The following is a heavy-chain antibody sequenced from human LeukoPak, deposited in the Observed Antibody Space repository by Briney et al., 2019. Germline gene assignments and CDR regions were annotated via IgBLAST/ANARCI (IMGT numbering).Heavy chain of an antibody. J-gene: IGHJ4*02. V-gene: IGHV3-23*01. CDR2: IGGSGGST. D-gene: IGHD3-22*01. CDR1: GFTFSSYA. CDR3: AKGIRTYYYDSSGYNDY. Sequence: GGSLRLSCAASGFTFSSYAMRWFRQAPGKGLERVSAIGGSGGSTYYADSVKGRFTISRDNSKNTLYLQMNSLRAEDTAVYYCAKGIRTYYYDSSGYNDYWGQGTLITVSS.